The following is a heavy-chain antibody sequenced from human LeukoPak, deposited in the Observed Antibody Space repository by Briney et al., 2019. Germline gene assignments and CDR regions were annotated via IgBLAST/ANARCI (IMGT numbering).Heavy chain of an antibody. CDR2: IYYSGST. Sequence: PSETLSLTCALSGYSISISNWWGWIRQPPGKGLEWIGYIYYSGSTYYNPSLKSRVTMSVDTSKNQFPLKLSSVAAVDTAVYYCARKEGHQNVFDYWGQGTLVTVSS. CDR3: ARKEGHQNVFDY. CDR1: GYSISISNW. D-gene: IGHD1-1*01. J-gene: IGHJ4*02. V-gene: IGHV4-28*01.